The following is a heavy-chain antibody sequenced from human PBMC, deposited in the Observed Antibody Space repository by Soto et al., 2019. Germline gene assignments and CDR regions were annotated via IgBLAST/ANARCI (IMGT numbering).Heavy chain of an antibody. CDR1: GGTFSSYA. J-gene: IGHJ4*02. V-gene: IGHV1-69*13. D-gene: IGHD1-26*01. Sequence: GASVKVSRKASGGTFSSYAISWVRQAPGQGLEWMGGIIPIFGTANYAQKFQGRVTITADESTSTAYMELSSLRSEDTAVHYCASQARGANSLDYWGQGTLVTVSS. CDR3: ASQARGANSLDY. CDR2: IIPIFGTA.